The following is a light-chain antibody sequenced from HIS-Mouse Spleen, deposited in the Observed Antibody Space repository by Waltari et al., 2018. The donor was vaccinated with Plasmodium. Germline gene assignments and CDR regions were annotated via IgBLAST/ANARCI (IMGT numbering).Light chain of an antibody. Sequence: QSALTQPASVSGSPGQSITISCTGTSSDVGSYNLVSWYQRPPGKAPKLMIYEGINRPSGVSNRFPGSKSGNTASLTIAGLQAEDEADYYCCSYAGSSTFVFGGGTKLTVL. V-gene: IGLV2-23*03. CDR2: EGI. J-gene: IGLJ3*02. CDR3: CSYAGSSTFV. CDR1: SSDVGSYNL.